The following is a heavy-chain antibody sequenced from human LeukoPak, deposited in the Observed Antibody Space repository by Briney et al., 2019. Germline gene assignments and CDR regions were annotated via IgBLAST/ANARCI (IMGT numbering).Heavy chain of an antibody. V-gene: IGHV3-30*04. CDR1: GFTFSSYA. D-gene: IGHD3-22*01. Sequence: GGSLRLSCAASGFTFSSYAMHWVRQAPGKGLEWVAVISYDGSNKYYADSVKGRFTISRDNSKNTLYLQMNSLRAEDTAFYYCARGLMGGYPYFENWGQGTLVTVSS. CDR2: ISYDGSNK. J-gene: IGHJ4*02. CDR3: ARGLMGGYPYFEN.